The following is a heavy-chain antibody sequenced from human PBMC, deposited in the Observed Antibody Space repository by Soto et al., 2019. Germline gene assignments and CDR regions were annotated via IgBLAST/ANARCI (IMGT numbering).Heavy chain of an antibody. J-gene: IGHJ4*02. CDR2: ISWNSGSI. V-gene: IGHV3-9*01. CDR1: GFTFDDYA. CDR3: AKGLTTVVTRFDY. Sequence: EVQLVESGGGLEQPGRSLRLSCAASGFTFDDYAMHWVRQATGKGLEWVSAISWNSGSIGYADSVKGRFTISRDNAKNSLYLQMNSLRAEDTALYYCAKGLTTVVTRFDYWGQGLLVTVSS. D-gene: IGHD4-17*01.